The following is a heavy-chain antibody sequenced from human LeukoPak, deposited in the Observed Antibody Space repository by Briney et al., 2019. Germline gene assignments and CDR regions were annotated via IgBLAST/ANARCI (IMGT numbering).Heavy chain of an antibody. CDR3: ARMTMVRGVRNDY. CDR2: IYYSGST. CDR1: GGSISSYY. Sequence: SETLSLTCTVSGGSISSYYWSWIRQPPGKGLEWIGYIYYSGSTNYNPSLKSRVTISVDTSKNQFSLKLSSVTAADTAVYYCARMTMVRGVRNDYWGQGTLVTVSS. J-gene: IGHJ4*02. D-gene: IGHD3-10*01. V-gene: IGHV4-59*08.